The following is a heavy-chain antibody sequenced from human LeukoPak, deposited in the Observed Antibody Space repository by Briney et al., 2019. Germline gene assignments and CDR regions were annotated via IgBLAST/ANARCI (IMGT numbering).Heavy chain of an antibody. Sequence: PGGSLRLSCAASGFTFSSYAMNWVRQAPGKGLEWVSAISGSGGSTYYADSVKGRFTISRDNSENTLYLQMNSLRAEDTAVYYCAKDGCNGGSCYFDYWGQGTLVTVSS. J-gene: IGHJ4*02. CDR2: ISGSGGST. D-gene: IGHD2-15*01. V-gene: IGHV3-23*01. CDR3: AKDGCNGGSCYFDY. CDR1: GFTFSSYA.